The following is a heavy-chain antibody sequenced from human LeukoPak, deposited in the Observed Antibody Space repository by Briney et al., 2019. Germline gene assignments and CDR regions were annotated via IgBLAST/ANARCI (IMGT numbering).Heavy chain of an antibody. J-gene: IGHJ4*02. V-gene: IGHV3-66*01. CDR1: EFSVGSNY. CDR3: ARDFGPLPYYFDY. Sequence: GGSLRLSCAASEFSVGSNYMTWVRQAPGKGLEWVSLIYSGGSTYYADSVKGRFTISRDNSKNTLYLQMNSLRAEDTAVYYCARDFGPLPYYFDYWGQGTLVTVSS. CDR2: IYSGGST. D-gene: IGHD3-3*01.